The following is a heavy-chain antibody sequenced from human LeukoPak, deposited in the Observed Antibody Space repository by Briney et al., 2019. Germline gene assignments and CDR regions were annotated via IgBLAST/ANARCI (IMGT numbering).Heavy chain of an antibody. J-gene: IGHJ4*02. Sequence: PGGSLRLSCAASGFTFSSYAMSWVRQAPGKGLEWVSAISGSGGSTYYADSVEGRFTISRDNSKNTLYLQMNSLRAEDTAVYYCAKDGSSGWYTGVIDYWGQGTLVTVSS. CDR3: AKDGSSGWYTGVIDY. CDR2: ISGSGGST. CDR1: GFTFSSYA. D-gene: IGHD6-19*01. V-gene: IGHV3-23*01.